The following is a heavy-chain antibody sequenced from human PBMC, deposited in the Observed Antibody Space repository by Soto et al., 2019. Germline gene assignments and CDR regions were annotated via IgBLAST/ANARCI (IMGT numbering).Heavy chain of an antibody. Sequence: GGSLRLSCAASGFTFSSYGMHWVRQAPGKGLEWVAVISYDGRNKYYVDSVKGRFTMSRDNSKNTLYLQMNSLRAEDTAVYYCAKDGILDSSGHYYYFDYWGQGTLVTVS. J-gene: IGHJ4*02. CDR1: GFTFSSYG. V-gene: IGHV3-30*18. CDR2: ISYDGRNK. CDR3: AKDGILDSSGHYYYFDY. D-gene: IGHD3-22*01.